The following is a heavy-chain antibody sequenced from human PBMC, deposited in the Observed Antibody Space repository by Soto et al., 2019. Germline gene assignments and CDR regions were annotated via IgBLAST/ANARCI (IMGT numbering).Heavy chain of an antibody. CDR3: ARASEGGFDP. CDR1: GFTFSTYD. V-gene: IGHV3-13*01. CDR2: ILASGDT. Sequence: GGSLRLSCATSGFTFSTYDMHWVRQGSGKGLEWVPIILASGDTYYTGSVKGRFTTSRDNAKNSLFLQMDSLRAGDTAVYYCARASEGGFDPWGQGTLVTVSS. J-gene: IGHJ5*02.